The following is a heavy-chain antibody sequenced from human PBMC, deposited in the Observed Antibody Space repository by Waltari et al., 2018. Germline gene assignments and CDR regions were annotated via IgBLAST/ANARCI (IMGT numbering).Heavy chain of an antibody. J-gene: IGHJ4*02. D-gene: IGHD6-13*01. CDR3: AKESGSSWSPLDY. Sequence: EVQLVESGGGLVQPGGSLRLSCAASGFTFSSYEMNWVRQAPGKGLEWVSYIRVSGTTIYYADSVKGRFTISRDNAKNSLYLQMNSLRAEDTAVYYCAKESGSSWSPLDYLGQGTLVTVSS. V-gene: IGHV3-48*03. CDR1: GFTFSSYE. CDR2: IRVSGTTI.